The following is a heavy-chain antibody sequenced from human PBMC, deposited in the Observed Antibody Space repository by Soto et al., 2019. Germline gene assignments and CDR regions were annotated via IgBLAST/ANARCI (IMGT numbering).Heavy chain of an antibody. J-gene: IGHJ6*03. Sequence: QPGGSLRLSCAASGFTFSSYAMSWVRQAPGKGLEWVSAISGSGGSTYYADSVKGRFTISRDNSKNTLYLQMNSLRAEDTAVYYCAKDVVPAAIYYYYYYMDVWGKGTTVTVSS. CDR2: ISGSGGST. V-gene: IGHV3-23*01. CDR3: AKDVVPAAIYYYYYYMDV. D-gene: IGHD2-2*02. CDR1: GFTFSSYA.